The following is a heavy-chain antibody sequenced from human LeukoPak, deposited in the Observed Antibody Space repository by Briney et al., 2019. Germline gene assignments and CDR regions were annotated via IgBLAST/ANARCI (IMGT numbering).Heavy chain of an antibody. D-gene: IGHD5-18*01. CDR2: ISGSGGST. J-gene: IGHJ4*02. Sequence: GGSLRLSCAASGFTFSSYAMSWVRQAPGKGLEWVSAISGSGGSTYYADSVKGRFTISRDNSKNTLYLQMNSLRAEDTAVYCCAKVGRGQLWFSDYWGQGTLVTVPS. CDR1: GFTFSSYA. V-gene: IGHV3-23*01. CDR3: AKVGRGQLWFSDY.